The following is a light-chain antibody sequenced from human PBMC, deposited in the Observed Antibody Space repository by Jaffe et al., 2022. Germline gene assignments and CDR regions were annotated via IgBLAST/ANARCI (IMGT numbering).Light chain of an antibody. CDR3: SSYTSGSTPL. CDR1: SSDVGGYNY. J-gene: IGLJ3*02. CDR2: DVS. V-gene: IGLV2-14*03. Sequence: QSALTQPASVSGSPGQSITISCTGTSSDVGGYNYVSWYQQHPGKAPKLMIYDVSNRPSGVSNRFSGSKSGNTASLTISGLQAEDEADYYCSSYTSGSTPLFGGGTKLTVL.